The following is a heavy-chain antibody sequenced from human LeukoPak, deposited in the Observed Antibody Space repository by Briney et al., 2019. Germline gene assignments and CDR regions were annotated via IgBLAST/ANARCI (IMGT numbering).Heavy chain of an antibody. CDR2: VSSGFHA. Sequence: ASLRLSCTASGFTLGSHDMHWVRQIPGQGLEWVAAVSSGFHAFFADSVQGRFTVSREDARNSLYLQMNSLRAGDTAVYYCVREARGYHYTYFDYWGQGTLVTVSS. J-gene: IGHJ4*02. D-gene: IGHD5-18*01. CDR3: VREARGYHYTYFDY. V-gene: IGHV3-13*01. CDR1: GFTLGSHD.